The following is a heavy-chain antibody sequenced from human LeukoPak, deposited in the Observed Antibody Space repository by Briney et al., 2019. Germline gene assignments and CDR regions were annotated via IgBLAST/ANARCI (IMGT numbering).Heavy chain of an antibody. CDR2: ISVYNGNT. CDR1: GYTFVNYG. Sequence: ASVKVSCKASGYTFVNYGFNWVRQAPGQGLEWMGWISVYNGNTNYAQKLQGRVTMTTDTSTSTAYMELRSLRSDDTAVYYCARSWVEYFDWLLDPYYYYAMDVWGQGTTVTVSS. V-gene: IGHV1-18*01. D-gene: IGHD3-9*01. J-gene: IGHJ6*02. CDR3: ARSWVEYFDWLLDPYYYYAMDV.